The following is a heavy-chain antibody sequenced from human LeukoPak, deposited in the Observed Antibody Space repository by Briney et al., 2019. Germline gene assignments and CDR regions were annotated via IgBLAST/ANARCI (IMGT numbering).Heavy chain of an antibody. CDR1: GYTFTSYA. CDR3: ARVRIVRVENWFDP. D-gene: IGHD1-26*01. J-gene: IGHJ5*02. Sequence: ASMKVSCTASGYTFTSYAMNWVRQAPGQGLEWIGWINTNTGNPTYAQGFTGRFVFSLDTSVSTAYLQISSLKAEDTAVYYCARVRIVRVENWFDPWGQGTLVTVSS. V-gene: IGHV7-4-1*02. CDR2: INTNTGNP.